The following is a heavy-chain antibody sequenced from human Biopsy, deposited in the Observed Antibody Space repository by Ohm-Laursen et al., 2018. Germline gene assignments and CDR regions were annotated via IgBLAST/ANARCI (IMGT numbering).Heavy chain of an antibody. CDR3: AGAGGHSF. J-gene: IGHJ4*02. CDR2: IHGSGRT. Sequence: SLRLFCTASEFNVYRNHMNWVRQAPGKGLEWVSMIHGSGRTDYADSVKGRFTVSRDNSKDTVYLQMNALRVDDTAMYYCAGAGGHSFWGQGALVTVSS. D-gene: IGHD3-16*01. V-gene: IGHV3-66*01. CDR1: EFNVYRNH.